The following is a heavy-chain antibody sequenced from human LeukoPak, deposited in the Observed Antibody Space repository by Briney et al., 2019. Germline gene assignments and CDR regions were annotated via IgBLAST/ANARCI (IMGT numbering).Heavy chain of an antibody. CDR3: AAVPNANAWYWDDAFDI. J-gene: IGHJ3*02. CDR1: GYTFTGYY. V-gene: IGHV1-2*02. D-gene: IGHD2-8*02. Sequence: ASVKVSCKASGYTFTGYYMHWVRQAPGQGLEWMGWINPNSGGTNYAQKFQGRVTMTRDTSISTAYMELSRLRSDDTAVYYCAAVPNANAWYWDDAFDIWGQGTMVTVSS. CDR2: INPNSGGT.